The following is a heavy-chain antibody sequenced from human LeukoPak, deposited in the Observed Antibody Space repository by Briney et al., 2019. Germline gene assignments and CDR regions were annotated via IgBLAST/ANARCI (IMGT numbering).Heavy chain of an antibody. Sequence: GGSLRLSCAASGFTLSSYEMNWVRQAPGKGLEWVSYISSSGSTIYYADSVKGRSTISRDNAKNSLYLQMNSLRAEDTAVYYCARVDYGGNKGEFDYWGQGTLVTVSS. D-gene: IGHD4-23*01. CDR3: ARVDYGGNKGEFDY. J-gene: IGHJ4*02. CDR2: ISSSGSTI. V-gene: IGHV3-48*03. CDR1: GFTLSSYE.